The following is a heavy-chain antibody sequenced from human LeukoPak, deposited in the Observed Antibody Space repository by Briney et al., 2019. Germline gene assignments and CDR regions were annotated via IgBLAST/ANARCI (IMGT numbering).Heavy chain of an antibody. V-gene: IGHV3-30*18. Sequence: PGGSLRLSCAASGFTFSSHAMTWVRQAPGKGLEWVAVISYDGSNKYYADSVKGRFTISRDNSKNTLYLQMNSLRAEDTAVYYCAKDSTGSIDYWGQGTLVTVSS. D-gene: IGHD3-9*01. J-gene: IGHJ4*02. CDR1: GFTFSSHA. CDR3: AKDSTGSIDY. CDR2: ISYDGSNK.